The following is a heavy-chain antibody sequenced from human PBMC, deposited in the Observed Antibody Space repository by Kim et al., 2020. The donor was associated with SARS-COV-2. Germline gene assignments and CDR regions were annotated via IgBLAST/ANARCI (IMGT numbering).Heavy chain of an antibody. J-gene: IGHJ6*02. D-gene: IGHD5-12*01. Sequence: GGSLRLSCIASGFTFRGYTMNWVRQAPGKGLEWLSYISGSSSTIYYADSVKGRFTISRENAKNSLFLQMNSLRDVDTAVYYCVRGEESWTAYGMDVWGQGTTVIVSS. CDR3: VRGEESWTAYGMDV. CDR2: ISGSSSTI. V-gene: IGHV3-48*02. CDR1: GFTFRGYT.